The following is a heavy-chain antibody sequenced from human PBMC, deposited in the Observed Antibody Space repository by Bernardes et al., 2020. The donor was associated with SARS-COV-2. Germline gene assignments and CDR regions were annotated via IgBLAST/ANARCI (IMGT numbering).Heavy chain of an antibody. Sequence: GGSLRLSCAASGFTFSSYSMNWVRQAPGKGLEWVSSISSSSSYIYYADSVKGRFTISRDNAKNSLYLQMNSLRAEDTAVYYCARDQGITMVRGVITPYYYYGMDVWGQGTTVTVSS. V-gene: IGHV3-21*01. D-gene: IGHD3-10*01. J-gene: IGHJ6*02. CDR1: GFTFSSYS. CDR3: ARDQGITMVRGVITPYYYYGMDV. CDR2: ISSSSSYI.